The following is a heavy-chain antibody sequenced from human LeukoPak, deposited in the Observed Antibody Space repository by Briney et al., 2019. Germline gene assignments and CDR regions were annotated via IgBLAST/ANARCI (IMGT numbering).Heavy chain of an antibody. D-gene: IGHD1-26*01. CDR2: INPSGGGT. CDR3: ARIGGSSTYAEYFQH. V-gene: IGHV1-46*01. J-gene: IGHJ1*01. Sequence: GASVKVSCKASGYTFTSYYMHWIRQAPGQGLEWMGIINPSGGGTSYAQKFQGRVTITTDESTSTAYMELSSLRSEDTAVYYCARIGGSSTYAEYFQHWGQGTLVTVSS. CDR1: GYTFTSYY.